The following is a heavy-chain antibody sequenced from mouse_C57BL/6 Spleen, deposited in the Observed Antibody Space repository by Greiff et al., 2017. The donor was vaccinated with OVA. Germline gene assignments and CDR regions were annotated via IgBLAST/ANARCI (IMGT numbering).Heavy chain of an antibody. CDR3: ARNWNWDYFDY. CDR2: IDPSDSYT. D-gene: IGHD4-1*01. CDR1: GYTFTSYW. V-gene: IGHV1-69*01. Sequence: QVQLQQPGAELVMPGASVKLSCKASGYTFTSYWMHWVKQRPGQGLEWIGEIDPSDSYTNYNQKFKGKSTLTVDKSSSTAYMQLSSLTSEDSAVYYCARNWNWDYFDYWGQGTTLTVSS. J-gene: IGHJ2*01.